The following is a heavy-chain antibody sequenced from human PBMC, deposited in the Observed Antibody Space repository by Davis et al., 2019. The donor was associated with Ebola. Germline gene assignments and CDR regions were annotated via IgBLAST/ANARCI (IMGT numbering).Heavy chain of an antibody. D-gene: IGHD1-7*01. CDR3: ARGRWNYAMDY. V-gene: IGHV3-7*01. CDR1: GFTFSSYW. CDR2: IKQDGSEK. Sequence: GESLKISCAASGFTFSSYWMSWVRQAPGKGLEWVANIKQDGSEKYYVDSVKGRFTVSRDNAKNSLFLQMNSLRDEDTAVYYCARGRWNYAMDYWGLGTLVIVSS. J-gene: IGHJ4*02.